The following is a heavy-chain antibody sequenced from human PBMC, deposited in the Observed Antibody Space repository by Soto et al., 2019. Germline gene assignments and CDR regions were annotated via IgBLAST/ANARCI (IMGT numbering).Heavy chain of an antibody. CDR3: ARVSVGIFGVVIIGGMDV. Sequence: QVQLVQSGAEVKKPGASVKVSCKASGYTLPSYGISCVRQAPGQGQEWMLWISAYNGNTNYAQKLQGRVTMTPDTATSTGYMELRSLRSDDTAVYYCARVSVGIFGVVIIGGMDVWGQGATVTVSS. D-gene: IGHD3-3*01. V-gene: IGHV1-18*01. CDR1: GYTLPSYG. J-gene: IGHJ6*02. CDR2: ISAYNGNT.